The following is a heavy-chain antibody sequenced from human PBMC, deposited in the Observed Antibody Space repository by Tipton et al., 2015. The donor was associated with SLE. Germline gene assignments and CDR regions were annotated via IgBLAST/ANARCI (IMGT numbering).Heavy chain of an antibody. D-gene: IGHD6-6*01. CDR1: GDSINTAGYY. CDR3: ARHLIGGSDSSPFDY. CDR2: IYYTGST. V-gene: IGHV4-31*03. J-gene: IGHJ4*02. Sequence: TLSLTCTVSGDSINTAGYYWSWIRQHPGKGLEWIGYIYYTGSTYYIPSLQSRVSISIDRSKDLFSLRLTSVTAADTAVYFCARHLIGGSDSSPFDYWGPGVLVSVSS.